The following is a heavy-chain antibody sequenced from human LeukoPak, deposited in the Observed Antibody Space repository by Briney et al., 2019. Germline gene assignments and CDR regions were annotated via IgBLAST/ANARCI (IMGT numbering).Heavy chain of an antibody. D-gene: IGHD4-17*01. CDR3: ARDATVTNDAFDI. Sequence: GGSLRLSCAASGFTFSSYGMNWVRQAPGKGLEWVSSISSSSSYIYYADSVKGRFTISRDNAKNSLYLQMNSLRAEDTAVYYCARDATVTNDAFDIWGQGTMVTVSS. V-gene: IGHV3-21*01. CDR2: ISSSSSYI. CDR1: GFTFSSYG. J-gene: IGHJ3*02.